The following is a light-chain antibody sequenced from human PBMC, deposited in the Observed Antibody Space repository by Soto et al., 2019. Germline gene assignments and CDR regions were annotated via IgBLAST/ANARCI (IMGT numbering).Light chain of an antibody. V-gene: IGKV1-39*01. CDR3: QQSSITPRS. CDR1: QSISTY. CDR2: GAS. Sequence: DIWLTQSPSSLSASVGDRVTISCRASQSISTYLMWYHQKPGKAPNLLIYGASGLQNGVPSRFAGSGSGTEFTLTITGLQPEDFGTYYCQQSSITPRSFGQGTKVEI. J-gene: IGKJ1*01.